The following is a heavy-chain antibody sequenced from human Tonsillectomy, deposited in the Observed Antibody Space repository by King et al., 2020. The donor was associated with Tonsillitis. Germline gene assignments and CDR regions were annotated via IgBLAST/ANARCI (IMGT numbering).Heavy chain of an antibody. CDR1: GGSISSHY. V-gene: IGHV4-59*11. D-gene: IGHD5-24*01. CDR3: ARGMGWLQGDHFDF. J-gene: IGHJ4*02. Sequence: LQLQESGPGLVKPSETLSLTSTVSGGSISSHYWSWIRQPPGKGLEWSGYIYYSGNTNYTPSLKSRVTLSVDTSKNQFSLKLSSVTAADTAVYYCARGMGWLQGDHFDFWGQGTLVTVSS. CDR2: IYYSGNT.